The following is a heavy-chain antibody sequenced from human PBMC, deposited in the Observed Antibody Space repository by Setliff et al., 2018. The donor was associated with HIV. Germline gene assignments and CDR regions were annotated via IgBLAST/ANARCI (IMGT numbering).Heavy chain of an antibody. CDR1: GSTLITNS. Sequence: AVKGSCKVSGSTLITNSLTWVRQAPGQGLEWVGGIVPAFGTSDSSPRFQGRVTITTDFSANSAYMEMTSLTSDDTAVYYFSRELGTGWSDPWGQGTLVTVSS. V-gene: IGHV1-69*05. J-gene: IGHJ5*02. CDR3: SRELGTGWSDP. D-gene: IGHD2-21*02. CDR2: IVPAFGTS.